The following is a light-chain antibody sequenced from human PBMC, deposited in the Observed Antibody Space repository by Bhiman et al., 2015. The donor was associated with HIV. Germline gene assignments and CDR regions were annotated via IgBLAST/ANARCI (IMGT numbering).Light chain of an antibody. CDR1: SSDVGGFNY. CDR3: SSYAGSNNLRV. J-gene: IGLJ2*01. V-gene: IGLV2-11*01. Sequence: QSALTQPRSVSGSPGQSVTISCTGTSSDVGGFNYVSWYQQRPGKAPKLMIYDVSKRPSGVPDRFSGSKSGNTASLTISGLQTEDEADYYCSSYAGSNNLRVFGGGTKLTVL. CDR2: DVS.